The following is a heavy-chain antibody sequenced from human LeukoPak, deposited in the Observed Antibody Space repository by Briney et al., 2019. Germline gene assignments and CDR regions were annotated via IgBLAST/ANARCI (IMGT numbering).Heavy chain of an antibody. CDR1: GFTFSSYG. Sequence: GGALRLSCAVSGFTFSSYGMSWVRQAPGKGLEWVAVVSYDEKTIFYADSLKGRFTVSRDNSKNTVYLQMNSLRDEDTAVYYCAREEQSGGTPFDYWGQGSLVAVSS. J-gene: IGHJ4*02. CDR2: VSYDEKTI. CDR3: AREEQSGGTPFDY. D-gene: IGHD1-26*01. V-gene: IGHV3-30*03.